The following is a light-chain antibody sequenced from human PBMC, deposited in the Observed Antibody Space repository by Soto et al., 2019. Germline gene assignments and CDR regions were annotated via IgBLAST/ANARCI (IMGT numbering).Light chain of an antibody. CDR3: QQSSGLPRT. J-gene: IGKJ1*01. Sequence: DIQMTQSPSSLSASLGDRDTITCRESQSINNDLNWYQQKPGKAPSLLICATSRLQSGVPSRFSGSGSGTHFTLTINSLQPEDFAIYYCQQSSGLPRTFGQGTKVDIK. CDR2: ATS. CDR1: QSINND. V-gene: IGKV1-39*01.